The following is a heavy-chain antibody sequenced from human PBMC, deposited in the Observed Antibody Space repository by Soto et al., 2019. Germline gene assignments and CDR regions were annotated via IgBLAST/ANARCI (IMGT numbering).Heavy chain of an antibody. CDR3: ARGHHWMVRGVLSDY. CDR1: GYTFTSYG. Sequence: QVQLVQSGAEVKKPGASVKVSCKASGYTFTSYGISWVRQAPGQGLEWMGWISAYNGNTNYAQKLQGRVTMTTDTPTSTAYMERRSRRSDDTAVYYCARGHHWMVRGVLSDYWGQGTLVTVSS. D-gene: IGHD3-10*01. V-gene: IGHV1-18*01. J-gene: IGHJ4*02. CDR2: ISAYNGNT.